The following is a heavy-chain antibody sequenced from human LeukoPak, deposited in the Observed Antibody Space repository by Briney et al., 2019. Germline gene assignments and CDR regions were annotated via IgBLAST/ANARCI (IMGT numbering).Heavy chain of an antibody. D-gene: IGHD3-3*01. Sequence: PGGSLRLSCAAPGFPFSASWMSASWMSWVRRAPAKGLAWVGRIKRKSDGGTTEYAAPVKGRFTISRDDSKNMLFLQMNSLKTEDTAVYYCTAEKFFALDVWGKGTTVTVSS. CDR2: IKRKSDGGTT. CDR1: GFPFSASWMSASW. V-gene: IGHV3-15*01. CDR3: TAEKFFALDV. J-gene: IGHJ6*04.